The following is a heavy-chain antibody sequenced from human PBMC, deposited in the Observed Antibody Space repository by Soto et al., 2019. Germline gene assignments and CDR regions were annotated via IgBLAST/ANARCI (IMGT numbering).Heavy chain of an antibody. J-gene: IGHJ3*02. Sequence: RGESLKISCKGSGYSFTSYWISWVRQMPGKGLEWMGRIDPSDSYTNYSPSFQGHVTISAAKSISTAYLQWSSLKASDTAMYYCASGTSDYVAFDIWGQGTMVTV. V-gene: IGHV5-10-1*01. CDR1: GYSFTSYW. CDR3: ASGTSDYVAFDI. D-gene: IGHD4-17*01. CDR2: IDPSDSYT.